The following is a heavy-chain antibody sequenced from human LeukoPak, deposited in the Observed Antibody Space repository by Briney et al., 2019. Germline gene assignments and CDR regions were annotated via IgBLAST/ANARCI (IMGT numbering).Heavy chain of an antibody. CDR2: IYYSGST. J-gene: IGHJ6*03. D-gene: IGHD3-3*02. Sequence: GSLRLSCAASGFTVSSNYMSWVRQPPGKGLEWIGYIYYSGSTNYNPSLKSRVTISVDTSKNQFSLKLSSVTAADTAVYYCARAFYPGYYSYMAVWGKGITVTVSS. CDR1: GFTVSSNY. V-gene: IGHV4-59*02. CDR3: ARAFYPGYYSYMAV.